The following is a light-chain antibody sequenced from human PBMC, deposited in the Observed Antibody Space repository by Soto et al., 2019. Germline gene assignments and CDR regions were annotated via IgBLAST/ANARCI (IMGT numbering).Light chain of an antibody. J-gene: IGLJ1*01. V-gene: IGLV2-8*01. Sequence: QSALTQPPSASGFPGHSVTISCTGTTSDVGAYNYLSWYQQHPGKAPKLMIYEVSKRPSGVPDRFSGSKSGNTASLTVSGLQAEDEADYYCSSYAGSNNYVFGTGTKVTVL. CDR3: SSYAGSNNYV. CDR2: EVS. CDR1: TSDVGAYNY.